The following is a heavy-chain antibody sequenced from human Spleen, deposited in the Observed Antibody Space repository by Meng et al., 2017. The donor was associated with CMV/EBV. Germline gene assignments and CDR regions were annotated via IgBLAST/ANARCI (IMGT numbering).Heavy chain of an antibody. CDR3: ARDLRFLEWVSQGHALDY. V-gene: IGHV1-18*01. J-gene: IGHJ4*02. CDR2: SSAYNGNT. CDR1: GYSFTSYA. Sequence: KVSCKASGYSFTSYAFSWVRQAPGQGLEYMGWSSAYNGNTKYAKKFQGRVTMTTDTSTSTVYMELRSLRSDDTAVYYCARDLRFLEWVSQGHALDYWGQGTLVTVSS. D-gene: IGHD3-3*01.